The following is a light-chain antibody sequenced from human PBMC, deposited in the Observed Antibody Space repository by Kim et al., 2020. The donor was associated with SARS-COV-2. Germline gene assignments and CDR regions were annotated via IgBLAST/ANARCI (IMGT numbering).Light chain of an antibody. CDR2: GAS. CDR1: HGVSSN. V-gene: IGKV3-15*01. Sequence: SVSPGERATRSCRASHGVSSNLAWYQQKPGQAPRLLIYGASTRATGIPARFSGSGSGTEFTLTISSLQSEDFAVYYCQQYSNWPRTFGQGTKLEI. J-gene: IGKJ2*01. CDR3: QQYSNWPRT.